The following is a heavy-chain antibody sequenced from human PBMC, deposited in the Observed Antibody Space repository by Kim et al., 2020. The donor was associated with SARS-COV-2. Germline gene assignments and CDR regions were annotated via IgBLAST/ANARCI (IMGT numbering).Heavy chain of an antibody. CDR1: GFTFRRYR. Sequence: GGSRRLSCAASGFTFRRYRMNWVRQAPGKGPEWVASISSDSTYIEYSNSVKGRFTISRDDANDSLYLQMTGLRVEDTAVYFCARRLDFGYFFDSWGQGTL. CDR3: ARRLDFGYFFDS. V-gene: IGHV3-21*01. J-gene: IGHJ4*02. D-gene: IGHD6-19*01. CDR2: ISSDSTYI.